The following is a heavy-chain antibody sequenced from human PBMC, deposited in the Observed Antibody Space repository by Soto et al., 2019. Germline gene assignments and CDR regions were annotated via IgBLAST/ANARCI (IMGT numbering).Heavy chain of an antibody. Sequence: SVKVSCKASGGTFSSYAISWVRQAPGQGLEWMGGIIPIFGTANYAQKFQGRVTITADESTSTAYMELSSLRSEDTAVYYCARGSGGIVVVPAAYGMDVWGQGTTVTVSS. D-gene: IGHD2-2*01. J-gene: IGHJ6*02. CDR1: GGTFSSYA. CDR3: ARGSGGIVVVPAAYGMDV. V-gene: IGHV1-69*13. CDR2: IIPIFGTA.